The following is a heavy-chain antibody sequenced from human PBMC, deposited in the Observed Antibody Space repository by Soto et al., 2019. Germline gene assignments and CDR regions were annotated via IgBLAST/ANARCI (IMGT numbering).Heavy chain of an antibody. V-gene: IGHV3-33*01. J-gene: IGHJ6*02. D-gene: IGHD3-16*01. Sequence: QVQLVESGGGVVQPGRSLRLSCAASGFTFSLYGMHWVRQAPGKGLEWVAVIWYDGSNKFYADSVKGRFTISRDNSKNTLYLQMNRLRDGQTAVYYCARGLRGISFYGMDVWGQGTTVIVSS. CDR2: IWYDGSNK. CDR1: GFTFSLYG. CDR3: ARGLRGISFYGMDV.